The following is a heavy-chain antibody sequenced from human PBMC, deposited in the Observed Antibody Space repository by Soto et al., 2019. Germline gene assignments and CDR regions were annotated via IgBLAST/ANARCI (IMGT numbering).Heavy chain of an antibody. CDR3: ARATPTGTTSGYYYYYGMDV. D-gene: IGHD1-7*01. V-gene: IGHV4-34*01. J-gene: IGHJ6*02. Sequence: SETLSLTCAVYGGSFSGYYWSWIRQPPGKGLEWIGEINHSGSTNYNPSLKSRVTISVDTSKNQFALKLSSVTAADTAVYYCARATPTGTTSGYYYYYGMDVWGQGTTVT. CDR1: GGSFSGYY. CDR2: INHSGST.